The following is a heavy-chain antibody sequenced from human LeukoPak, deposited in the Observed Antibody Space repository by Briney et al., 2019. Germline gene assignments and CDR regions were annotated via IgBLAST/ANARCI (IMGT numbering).Heavy chain of an antibody. CDR3: ARDFAGFGGGTDY. CDR1: AGLVTNSY. CDR2: VHHSGST. V-gene: IGHV4-59*02. J-gene: IGHJ4*02. Sequence: SETLSLTCAVSAGLVTNSYWSWIRQPPGKGLEWIGYVHHSGSTIYNPSLKSRTIISKDTSKNVFSLKVNSVTAADTAVYYCARDFAGFGGGTDYWGQGTLVTVSS. D-gene: IGHD2-15*01.